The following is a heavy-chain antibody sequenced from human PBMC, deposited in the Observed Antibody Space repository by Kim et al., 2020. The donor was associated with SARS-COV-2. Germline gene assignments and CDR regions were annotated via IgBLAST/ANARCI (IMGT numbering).Heavy chain of an antibody. CDR1: GGSITSSDW. CDR2: ISHNGST. Sequence: SETLSLTCVVSGGSITSSDWWSWVRQSPGQGLEWIGEISHNGSTNYKSSLRSRMSMSVEKTKNQFYLKVNSATVADSAIYFCTGSPYGKDVWGQGTTVIVS. CDR3: TGSPYGKDV. J-gene: IGHJ6*02. V-gene: IGHV4-4*02.